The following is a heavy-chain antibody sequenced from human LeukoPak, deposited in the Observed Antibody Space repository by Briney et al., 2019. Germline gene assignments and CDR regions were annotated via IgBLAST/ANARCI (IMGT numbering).Heavy chain of an antibody. V-gene: IGHV1-58*02. CDR3: AAERYTDGCCWFGP. D-gene: IGHD1-1*01. CDR2: IGVGSGST. CDR1: GFTFSSST. J-gene: IGHJ5*02. Sequence: SVKVSCKASGFTFSSSTIQWVRQSHGQRLEWLGWIGVGSGSTAYAQNLQGRLSITTDMSTNTAYMELNSLTSEDTAVYYCAAERYTDGCCWFGPWGQGTLVTVSS.